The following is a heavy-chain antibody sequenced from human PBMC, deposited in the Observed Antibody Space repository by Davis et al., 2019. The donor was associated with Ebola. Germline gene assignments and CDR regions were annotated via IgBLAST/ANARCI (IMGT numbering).Heavy chain of an antibody. CDR1: GFVFSSYV. J-gene: IGHJ4*02. D-gene: IGHD2-8*01. Sequence: GGSLRLSCAASGFVFSSYVMSWVRRAPGKGLEWVSTLGLSADTYYADSVKGRFTISRDNSRDTLYLQMNSLRAEDTAVYYCAKGRDCTNGICYSDYWGQGTLVTVSS. CDR2: LGLSADT. V-gene: IGHV3-23*01. CDR3: AKGRDCTNGICYSDY.